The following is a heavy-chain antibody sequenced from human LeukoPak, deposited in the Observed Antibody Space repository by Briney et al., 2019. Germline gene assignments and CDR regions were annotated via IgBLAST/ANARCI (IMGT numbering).Heavy chain of an antibody. D-gene: IGHD4/OR15-4a*01. CDR3: ARRGQEGPGASPCYYSSMDV. V-gene: IGHV5-51*01. J-gene: IGHJ6*02. Sequence: GEALNISCTGAGYSFTSYRICWVRQIPGKGLEWMGIIYPGDADTRYSPSLQGQVTISADKSISTAYLQWSSLRASDTAIYYCARRGQEGPGASPCYYSSMDVWGQGTTVTVSS. CDR2: IYPGDADT. CDR1: GYSFTSYR.